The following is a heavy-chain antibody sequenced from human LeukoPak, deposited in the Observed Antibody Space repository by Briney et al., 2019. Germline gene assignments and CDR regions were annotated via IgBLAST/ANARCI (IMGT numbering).Heavy chain of an antibody. CDR2: IWYDGSNK. CDR1: GFTFSGYG. CDR3: ARDEFSSSWYSPNWFDP. D-gene: IGHD6-13*01. V-gene: IGHV3-33*01. Sequence: PGGSLRLSCAASGFTFSGYGMHWVRQAPGKGLEWVAVIWYDGSNKYYADSVKGRFTISRDNSKNTLYLQMNSLRAEDTAVYYCARDEFSSSWYSPNWFDPWGQGTLVTVSS. J-gene: IGHJ5*02.